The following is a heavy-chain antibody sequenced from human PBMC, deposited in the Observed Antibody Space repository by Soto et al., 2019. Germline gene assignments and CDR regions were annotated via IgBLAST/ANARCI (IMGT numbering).Heavy chain of an antibody. Sequence: ASVKVSCKASGYTFTGYYMHWVRQAPGQGLEWMGWINPNSGGTNYAQKFQGRVTMTRDTSISTAYMELSRLRSDDTAVYYCARVRVNWNYGNWFDPWGQGTLVTVSS. J-gene: IGHJ5*02. D-gene: IGHD1-7*01. V-gene: IGHV1-2*02. CDR2: INPNSGGT. CDR1: GYTFTGYY. CDR3: ARVRVNWNYGNWFDP.